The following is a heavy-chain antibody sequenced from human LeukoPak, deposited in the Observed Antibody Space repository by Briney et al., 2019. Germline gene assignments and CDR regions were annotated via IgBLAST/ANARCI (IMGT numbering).Heavy chain of an antibody. D-gene: IGHD1-14*01. CDR2: INHSGST. J-gene: IGHJ4*02. V-gene: IGHV4-34*01. CDR1: GGSFSGYY. CDR3: ARDRNGILDY. Sequence: PSETLSLTCAVYGGSFSGYYWSWIRQPPGKGLEWIGEINHSGSTNYNPSLKSRVTISVDTSKNQFSLKLSSVTAADTAVYYCARDRNGILDYWGQGTLVTVSS.